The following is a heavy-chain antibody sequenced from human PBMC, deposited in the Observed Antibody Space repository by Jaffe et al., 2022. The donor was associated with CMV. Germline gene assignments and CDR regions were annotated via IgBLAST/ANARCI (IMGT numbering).Heavy chain of an antibody. D-gene: IGHD3-10*01. CDR2: INHSGST. CDR3: ARGLLYYYGSGRPRFARWFDP. V-gene: IGHV4-34*01. J-gene: IGHJ5*02. Sequence: QVQLQQWGAGLLKPSETLSLTCAVYGGSFSGYYWSWIRQPPGKGLEWIGEINHSGSTNYNPSLKSRVTISVDTSKNQFSLKLSSVTAADTAVYYCARGLLYYYGSGRPRFARWFDPWGQGTLVTVSS. CDR1: GGSFSGYY.